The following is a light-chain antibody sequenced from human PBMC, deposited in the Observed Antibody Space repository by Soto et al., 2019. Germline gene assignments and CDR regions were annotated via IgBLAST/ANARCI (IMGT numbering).Light chain of an antibody. J-gene: IGKJ5*01. CDR3: QQYNSYSIT. CDR1: QGISSY. CDR2: AAS. Sequence: ASQGISSYLAWYQQKPGKAPKLLIYAASTLQSGVPSRFSGSGSGTEFTLTISSLQPDDFATYYCQQYNSYSITFGQGTRLEIK. V-gene: IGKV1-8*01.